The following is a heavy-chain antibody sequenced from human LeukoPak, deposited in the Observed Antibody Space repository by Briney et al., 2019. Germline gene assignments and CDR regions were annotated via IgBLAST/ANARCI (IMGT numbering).Heavy chain of an antibody. CDR1: GYTFTSYG. CDR2: ISAYNGNT. V-gene: IGHV1-18*01. CDR3: ARASRYGSGSYSPY. J-gene: IGHJ4*02. Sequence: GASVKVSCKASGYTFTSYGISWVRQAPGQGLEWMGWISAYNGNTNYAQKPQGRVTMTTDTSTSTAYMELRSLRSDDTAVYYCARASRYGSGSYSPYWGQGTLVTVSS. D-gene: IGHD3-10*01.